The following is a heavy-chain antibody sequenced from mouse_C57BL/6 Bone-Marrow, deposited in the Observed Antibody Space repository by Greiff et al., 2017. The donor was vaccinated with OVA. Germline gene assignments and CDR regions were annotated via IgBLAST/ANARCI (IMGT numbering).Heavy chain of an antibody. CDR1: GFTFSDYG. J-gene: IGHJ4*01. V-gene: IGHV5-17*01. CDR2: ISSGSSTI. CDR3: ARGYDYRAMDY. Sequence: DVKLVESGGGLVKPGGSLKLSCAASGFTFSDYGMHWVRQAPEKGLEWVAYISSGSSTIYYADTVKGRFTISRDNAKNTLFLQMTSLRSEDTAMYYCARGYDYRAMDYWGQGTSVTVSS. D-gene: IGHD2-4*01.